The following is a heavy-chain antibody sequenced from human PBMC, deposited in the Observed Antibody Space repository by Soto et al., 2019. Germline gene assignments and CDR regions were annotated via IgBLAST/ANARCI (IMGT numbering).Heavy chain of an antibody. J-gene: IGHJ3*02. CDR3: ASQEMATKNVDAFDI. Sequence: PGESLKISCKGSGCSFTSYWIGWVRQMPGKGLEWMGIIYPGDSDTRYSPSFQGQVTISADKSISTAYLQWSSLKASDTAMYYCASQEMATKNVDAFDIWGQGTMVTVSS. CDR2: IYPGDSDT. V-gene: IGHV5-51*01. D-gene: IGHD5-12*01. CDR1: GCSFTSYW.